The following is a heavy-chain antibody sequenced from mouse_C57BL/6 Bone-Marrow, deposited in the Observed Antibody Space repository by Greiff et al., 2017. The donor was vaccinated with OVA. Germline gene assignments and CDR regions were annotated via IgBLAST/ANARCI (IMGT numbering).Heavy chain of an antibody. CDR3: TTCTYFDV. CDR1: GFNIKDAY. V-gene: IGHV14-4*01. Sequence: VQLQQSGAELVRPGASVKLSCTASGFNIKDAYMHWVKQRPEQGLEWIGWIDPENGDTEYASKFQGKATITADTSSNTAYLQLSSLTSEDTAVYYCTTCTYFDVWGTGTTVTVSS. J-gene: IGHJ1*03. CDR2: IDPENGDT.